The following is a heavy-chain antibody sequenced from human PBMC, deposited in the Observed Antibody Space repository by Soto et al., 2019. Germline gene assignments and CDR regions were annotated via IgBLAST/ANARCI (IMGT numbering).Heavy chain of an antibody. CDR2: IKGKSGGGTT. J-gene: IGHJ4*01. CDR1: GFTFTNAW. D-gene: IGHD3-3*02. V-gene: IGHV3-15*01. CDR3: TTDRGLAEALVFDY. Sequence: EVQLVESGGGLVKPGESLRLSCVASGFTFTNAWMTWVRQAPGKGLELIGRIKGKSGGGTTDYTASLKGRFSMSRDDSANTLYLQMNRLGTEDTAVYYCTTDRGLAEALVFDYWGQGTLVTVSS.